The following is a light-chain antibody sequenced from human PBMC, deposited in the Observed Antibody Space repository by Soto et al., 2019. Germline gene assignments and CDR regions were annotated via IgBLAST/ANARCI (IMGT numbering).Light chain of an antibody. J-gene: IGKJ1*01. Sequence: EMVLTQSPGTLSLSPGERATLSCRASQSFSSRDLAWYQQRSGQAPRLLIYGASNRATGIPDRFSGSGSGTAFTLTISRLEPEDFAVYYCQQYGSSRTFGQGTKVEIK. CDR3: QQYGSSRT. CDR1: QSFSSRD. V-gene: IGKV3-20*01. CDR2: GAS.